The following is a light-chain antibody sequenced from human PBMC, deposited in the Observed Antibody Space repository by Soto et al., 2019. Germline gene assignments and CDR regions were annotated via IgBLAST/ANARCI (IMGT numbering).Light chain of an antibody. J-gene: IGKJ1*01. Sequence: EIVLTQSPGTLSLSPGERATLSCRASQSVSSSCLAWYQQKPGQAPRLLIYGASSRATGIPDRFSGSGSGTDFSLTISILEPEDFAVYYCQQYGSSPPWTFGQGTKVAIK. V-gene: IGKV3-20*01. CDR3: QQYGSSPPWT. CDR1: QSVSSSC. CDR2: GAS.